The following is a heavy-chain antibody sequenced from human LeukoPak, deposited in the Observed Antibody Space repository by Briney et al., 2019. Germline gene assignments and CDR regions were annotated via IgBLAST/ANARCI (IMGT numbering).Heavy chain of an antibody. J-gene: IGHJ4*02. CDR2: ISAHSGNT. Sequence: ASVKVSCKASGYTFRTYGISWVRQAPGQGLEWMGWISAHSGNTNYPQKLQGRVTMTTDTSTTTAYMELWSLTSDDTAIYYCARDRGDYGGFLDYWGQGTLVTVSS. CDR1: GYTFRTYG. CDR3: ARDRGDYGGFLDY. V-gene: IGHV1-18*01. D-gene: IGHD4-23*01.